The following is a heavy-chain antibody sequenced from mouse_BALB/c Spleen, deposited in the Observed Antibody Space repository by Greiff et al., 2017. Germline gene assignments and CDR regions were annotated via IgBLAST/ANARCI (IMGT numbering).Heavy chain of an antibody. V-gene: IGHV14-4*02. CDR3: NAHYYGSSPDY. D-gene: IGHD1-1*01. Sequence: EVQLKQSGAELVRPGALVKLSCKASGFNIKDYYMHWVKQRPEQGLEWIGWIDPENGDTEYAPKFQGKATMTADTSSNTAYLQLSSLTSEDTAVYYCNAHYYGSSPDYWGQGTTLTVSS. CDR2: IDPENGDT. J-gene: IGHJ2*01. CDR1: GFNIKDYY.